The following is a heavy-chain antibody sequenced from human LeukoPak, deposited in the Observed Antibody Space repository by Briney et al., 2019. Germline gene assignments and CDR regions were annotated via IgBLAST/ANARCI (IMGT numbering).Heavy chain of an antibody. CDR3: AKGAAASYDSSGYVDQ. J-gene: IGHJ4*02. CDR2: VSGSGSST. CDR1: GFTFNSYA. D-gene: IGHD3-22*01. V-gene: IGHV3-23*01. Sequence: GGSLRLSCAASGFTFNSYAMSWVRQAPGKGLEWVSAVSGSGSSTNYADSVKGRFTISRDNSKNTLYLQMNSLRAEDTALYYCAKGAAASYDSSGYVDQWGQGTLVTVSS.